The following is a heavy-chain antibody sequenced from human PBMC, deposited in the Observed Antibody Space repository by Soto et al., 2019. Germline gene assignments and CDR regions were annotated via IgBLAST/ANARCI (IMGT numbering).Heavy chain of an antibody. Sequence: EEQLMESGGDLVQPGGSLRLSCAASGFSFNRFGMNWVRQSPGKGLEWISYISSASSTTHYEESVKGRFTISRDNAKNSLYLQMSSLRVEVPAVYYCAIRPLGSSYSDYYYIDGWAKGTTVTVSS. CDR1: GFSFNRFG. CDR3: AIRPLGSSYSDYYYIDG. V-gene: IGHV3-48*01. J-gene: IGHJ6*03. D-gene: IGHD3-3*01. CDR2: ISSASSTT.